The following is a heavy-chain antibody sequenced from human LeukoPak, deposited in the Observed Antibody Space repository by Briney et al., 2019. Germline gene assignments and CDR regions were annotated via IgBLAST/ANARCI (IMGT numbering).Heavy chain of an antibody. J-gene: IGHJ4*02. Sequence: SETLSLTCTVSDDXISSAIYYWGWLRQPPGKGLEWIGTIYYSGGTYYNPSLRSRVTISVDTSKNQFSLKLTFVTAADTAVYYCARQAQDWNYPRYFDYWGQGTLVTVSS. CDR3: ARQAQDWNYPRYFDY. CDR1: DDXISSAIYY. CDR2: IYYSGGT. D-gene: IGHD1-7*01. V-gene: IGHV4-39*01.